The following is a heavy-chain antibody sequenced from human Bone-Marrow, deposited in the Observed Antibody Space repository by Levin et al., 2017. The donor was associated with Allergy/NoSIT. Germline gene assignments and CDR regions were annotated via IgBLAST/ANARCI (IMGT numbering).Heavy chain of an antibody. CDR2: ISYDGSNE. CDR1: GFTFNYYG. CDR3: AKDTGNYYDTTGHFDY. V-gene: IGHV3-30*18. D-gene: IGHD3-22*01. J-gene: IGHJ4*02. Sequence: GESLKISCVASGFTFNYYGIHWVRQAPGKGLEWVATISYDGSNEYYPGSVRGRFTISRDNSKNTVYLQMNSLRAEDTALYYCAKDTGNYYDTTGHFDYWGQGTLVTVSS.